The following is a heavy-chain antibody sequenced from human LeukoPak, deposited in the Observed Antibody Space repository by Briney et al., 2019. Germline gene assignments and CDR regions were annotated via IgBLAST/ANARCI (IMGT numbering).Heavy chain of an antibody. CDR3: AGSRPGPYYFDY. D-gene: IGHD3-10*01. J-gene: IGHJ4*02. CDR2: IYSGGST. Sequence: GGSLRLSCAASGFTVSSNYMSWVRQAPGKGLEWVSVIYSGGSTYYADSVKGRFTISRDNSKNTLYLQMNSLRAEDTAVYYCAGSRPGPYYFDYWGQGTLVTVSS. CDR1: GFTVSSNY. V-gene: IGHV3-66*01.